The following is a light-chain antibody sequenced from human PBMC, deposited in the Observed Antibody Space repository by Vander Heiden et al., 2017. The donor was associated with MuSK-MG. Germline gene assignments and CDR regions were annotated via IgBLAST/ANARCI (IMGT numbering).Light chain of an antibody. CDR1: QSISSY. J-gene: IGKJ2*01. CDR2: AAS. V-gene: IGKV1-39*01. CDR3: LESYSTPYT. Sequence: DIQMTQSPSFLSASVGDRVSITCRASQSISSYLNWYQQKPGKAPNLLIYAASTLQSGVPSRFSGSGSGTDFTLTISSLQPEDVATYYCLESYSTPYTFGQGTKMEIK.